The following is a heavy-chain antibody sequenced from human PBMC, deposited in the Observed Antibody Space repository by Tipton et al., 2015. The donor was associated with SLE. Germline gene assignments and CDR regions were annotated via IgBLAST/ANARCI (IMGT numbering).Heavy chain of an antibody. CDR2: IGTAGDT. CDR3: ARDRYYDSSGYYLRGYYYGMDV. J-gene: IGHJ6*02. D-gene: IGHD3-22*01. V-gene: IGHV3-13*04. CDR1: GFTFSSYD. Sequence: SLRLSCAASGFTFSSYDMHWFRQATGKGLEWVSAIGTAGDTYYPGSVKGRFTISRENAKNSLYLQMNSLRAGDTAVYYCARDRYYDSSGYYLRGYYYGMDVWGQGTTVTASS.